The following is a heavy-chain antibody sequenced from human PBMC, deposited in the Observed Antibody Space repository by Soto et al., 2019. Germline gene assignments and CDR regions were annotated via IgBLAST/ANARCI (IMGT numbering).Heavy chain of an antibody. V-gene: IGHV4-39*01. CDR1: GGSISSSSYY. J-gene: IGHJ4*02. D-gene: IGHD5-12*01. Sequence: PSETVSLTCTVSGGSISSSSYYWGWIRQPPGKGLEWIGSIYYSGSTYYNPSLKSRVTISVDTSKNQFSLKLSSVTAADTAVYYCARLATWLRLAGVLDYWGQGTLVTVSS. CDR3: ARLATWLRLAGVLDY. CDR2: IYYSGST.